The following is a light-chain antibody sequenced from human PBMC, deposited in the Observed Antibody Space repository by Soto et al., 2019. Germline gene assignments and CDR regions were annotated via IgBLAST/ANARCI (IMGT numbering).Light chain of an antibody. J-gene: IGKJ5*01. Sequence: DIQRTQSPSTLSASVGDRVTITCRASQSISSWLAWYQQKPGKAPKLLIYAASTLRSGVPSRFSGSGSGRDFTLTISSLQPEDFATYYCQQLFDSPITFGQGTRLEIK. V-gene: IGKV1-5*01. CDR2: AAS. CDR1: QSISSW. CDR3: QQLFDSPIT.